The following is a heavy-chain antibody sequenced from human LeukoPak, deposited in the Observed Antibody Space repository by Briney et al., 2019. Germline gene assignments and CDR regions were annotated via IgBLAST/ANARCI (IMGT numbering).Heavy chain of an antibody. V-gene: IGHV3-21*01. CDR3: ARDSSGLEYFQH. Sequence: PGRSLRLSCAASGFTFSSYSMNWVRQAPGKGLEWVSSISSSSSYIYYADSVKGRFTISRDNAKNSLYLQMNSLRAEDTAVYYCARDSSGLEYFQHWGQGTLVTVSS. J-gene: IGHJ1*01. D-gene: IGHD6-19*01. CDR2: ISSSSSYI. CDR1: GFTFSSYS.